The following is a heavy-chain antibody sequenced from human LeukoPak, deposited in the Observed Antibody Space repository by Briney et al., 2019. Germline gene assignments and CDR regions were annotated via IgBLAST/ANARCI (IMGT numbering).Heavy chain of an antibody. CDR2: IWYDGSNK. V-gene: IGHV3-33*01. D-gene: IGHD6-19*01. J-gene: IGHJ4*02. CDR3: ARDRVAVAALDY. Sequence: GGSLRLSCAASGFTFSSYGMHWVRQAPGKGLEWVAVIWYDGSNKYYADSVKGRFTISRDNSKNTLYLQMNSLRAEDTAVYYCARDRVAVAALDYWGQGALVTVSS. CDR1: GFTFSSYG.